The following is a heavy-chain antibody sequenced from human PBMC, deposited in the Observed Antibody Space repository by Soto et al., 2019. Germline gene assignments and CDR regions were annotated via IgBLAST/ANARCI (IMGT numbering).Heavy chain of an antibody. V-gene: IGHV3-11*01. D-gene: IGHD6-13*01. CDR2: ISSSGNSI. CDR3: ARRAAAGRSFDY. Sequence: GGSLRLSCAASGFTFSDYYMTWIRQAPGKGLEWVSYISSSGNSIYYADSVKGRFTVSRDNAKNSLYLQMNSLRAEDTAVYYCARRAAAGRSFDYWGLGTLVTVSS. J-gene: IGHJ4*02. CDR1: GFTFSDYY.